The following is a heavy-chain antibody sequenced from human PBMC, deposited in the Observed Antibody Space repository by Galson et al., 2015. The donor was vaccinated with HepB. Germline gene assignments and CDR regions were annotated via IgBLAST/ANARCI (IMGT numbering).Heavy chain of an antibody. D-gene: IGHD6-13*01. CDR3: ARSGHIAAALRFGAFDI. V-gene: IGHV3-11*06. J-gene: IGHJ3*02. Sequence: SLRLSCAASGFTFSDYYMSWIRQAPGKGLEWVSYISSSSSYTNYADSVKGRFTISRDNAKNSLYLQMNSLRAEDTAVYYCARSGHIAAALRFGAFDIWGKGTMVTVSS. CDR2: ISSSSSYT. CDR1: GFTFSDYY.